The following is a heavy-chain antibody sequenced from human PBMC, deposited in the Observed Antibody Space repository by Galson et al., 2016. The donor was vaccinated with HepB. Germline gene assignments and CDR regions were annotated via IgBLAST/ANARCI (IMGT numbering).Heavy chain of an antibody. CDR3: AKDRDPPFCSGGACHQLRYGCLDY. CDR1: GFTFSSYG. V-gene: IGHV3-33*06. J-gene: IGHJ4*02. D-gene: IGHD2-8*02. CDR2: IWHDGTNK. Sequence: SLRLSCAASGFTFSSYGMLWVRQSPGKGLEWVAIIWHDGTNKYYVDSVKGRFTIPRDNSKNTLYLQMNSLRDEDTAVYFCAKDRDPPFCSGGACHQLRYGCLDYWGQGTLVTVSS.